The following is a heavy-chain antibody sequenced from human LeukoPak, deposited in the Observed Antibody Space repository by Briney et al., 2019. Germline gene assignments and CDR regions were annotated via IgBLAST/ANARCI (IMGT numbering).Heavy chain of an antibody. Sequence: GGSLRLSCAASGFTFSSYAMSWVRQAPGKGLEWVSAISGSGGSTYYADSVKGRFTISRDNSKNTLYLQMNSLRAEDTAVYYCAKDNFPVVAASNWFDPWGQGTLVTVSS. J-gene: IGHJ5*02. CDR1: GFTFSSYA. CDR2: ISGSGGST. V-gene: IGHV3-23*01. D-gene: IGHD2-15*01. CDR3: AKDNFPVVAASNWFDP.